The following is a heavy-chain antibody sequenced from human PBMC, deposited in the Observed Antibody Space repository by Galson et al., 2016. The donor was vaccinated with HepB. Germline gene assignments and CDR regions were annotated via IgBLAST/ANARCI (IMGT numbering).Heavy chain of an antibody. CDR3: AGDDYCSGETCDSFTTFFDVSTFRADY. CDR1: GGSIIRSNYF. Sequence: SETLSLTCTVSGGSIIRSNYFWGWIRQPPGKGLEWIGSIYYSEATYYSPSLKSRVTITVDMSRNQFSLKLGSVTAADTAGYYCAGDDYCSGETCDSFTTFFDVSTFRADYWGPGTLVTVSS. V-gene: IGHV4-39*07. D-gene: IGHD2-15*01. J-gene: IGHJ4*02. CDR2: IYYSEAT.